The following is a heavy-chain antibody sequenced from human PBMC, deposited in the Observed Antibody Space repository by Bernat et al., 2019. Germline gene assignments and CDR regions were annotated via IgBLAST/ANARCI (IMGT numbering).Heavy chain of an antibody. V-gene: IGHV4-38-2*02. Sequence: QVQLQESGPGLVKPSQTLSLTCTVSGGSISSGYYWGWIRQPPGKGLEWIGSIYHSGSTYYNPSLKSRVTISVDTSKNQFSLKLSSVTAADTAVYYCARDEGGVTGTTSVDPWGQGTLVTVSS. CDR2: IYHSGST. CDR3: ARDEGGVTGTTSVDP. CDR1: GGSISSGYY. D-gene: IGHD1-7*01. J-gene: IGHJ5*02.